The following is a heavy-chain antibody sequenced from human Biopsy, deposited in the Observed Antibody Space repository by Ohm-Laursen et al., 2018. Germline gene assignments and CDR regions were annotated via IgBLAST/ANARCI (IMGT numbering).Heavy chain of an antibody. CDR2: INHSGRT. J-gene: IGHJ6*02. V-gene: IGHV4-34*01. CDR1: GESFNGYY. CDR3: VRGVDYYDPYHYYALDV. Sequence: LTWAVYGESFNGYYWSWIRQTPGKGLEWIGEINHSGRTNYNPSLKSRVTISVDTSKNQFSLKVRSVTAADTAVYYCVRGVDYYDPYHYYALDVWGQGTTVTVSS. D-gene: IGHD3-22*01.